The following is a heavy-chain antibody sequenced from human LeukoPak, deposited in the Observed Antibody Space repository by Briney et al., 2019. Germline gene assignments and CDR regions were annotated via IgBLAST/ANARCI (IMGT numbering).Heavy chain of an antibody. Sequence: SETLSLTCAVYGGSFSGYYWSWIRQPPGKGQEWIGEINHSGSTNYNPSLKSRVTISVDTSKNQFSLKLSSVTAADTAVYYCARASRTYFDYWGQGTLVTVSS. CDR2: INHSGST. CDR1: GGSFSGYY. V-gene: IGHV4-34*01. J-gene: IGHJ4*02. CDR3: ARASRTYFDY. D-gene: IGHD2-2*01.